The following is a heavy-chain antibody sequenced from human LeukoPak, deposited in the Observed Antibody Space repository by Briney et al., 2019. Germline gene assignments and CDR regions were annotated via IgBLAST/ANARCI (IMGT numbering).Heavy chain of an antibody. Sequence: ASVKVSCKASGYTFTSYGISWVRQAPGQGLEWMGWIGAYNGNTNYAQKLQGRVTMTTDTSTSTAYMELRSLRSDDTAVYYCARVGSGSGSYPLSYGMDVWGQGTTVTVSS. CDR1: GYTFTSYG. CDR3: ARVGSGSGSYPLSYGMDV. V-gene: IGHV1-18*01. D-gene: IGHD3-10*01. CDR2: IGAYNGNT. J-gene: IGHJ6*02.